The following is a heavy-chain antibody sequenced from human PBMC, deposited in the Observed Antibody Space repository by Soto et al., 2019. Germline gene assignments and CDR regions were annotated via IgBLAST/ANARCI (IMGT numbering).Heavy chain of an antibody. D-gene: IGHD6-25*01. Sequence: PGGSLRLSCAVSGFTFSTYAMNWVRQAPGKELEWVSTISGGGTSAYYADSVKGRFTISRDNSKNMLYLQMNSLRAEDTAVYYCAKEEEQRPDFYGMDVWGQGTTVTVSS. CDR2: ISGGGTSA. J-gene: IGHJ6*02. CDR3: AKEEEQRPDFYGMDV. CDR1: GFTFSTYA. V-gene: IGHV3-23*01.